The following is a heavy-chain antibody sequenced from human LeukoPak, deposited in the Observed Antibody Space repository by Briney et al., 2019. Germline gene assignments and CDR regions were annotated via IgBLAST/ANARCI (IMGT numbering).Heavy chain of an antibody. V-gene: IGHV3-49*05. J-gene: IGHJ4*02. CDR3: SRTRSVAGSSIYFDY. Sequence: KPGGSLRLSWTGSGXTFGDYAMSWFRRAPGKGLEWVSFIKSKAYGGTTEYAASVKGRFTASRDDSKSIAYLHMNSLKTEDTAVYYCSRTRSVAGSSIYFDYWGQGTLVTVSS. CDR2: IKSKAYGGTT. CDR1: GXTFGDYA. D-gene: IGHD6-19*01.